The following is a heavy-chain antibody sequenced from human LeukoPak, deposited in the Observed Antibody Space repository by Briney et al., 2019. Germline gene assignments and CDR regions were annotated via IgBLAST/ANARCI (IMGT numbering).Heavy chain of an antibody. CDR3: ARHGAGYNGRLAY. CDR2: IYYSGST. Sequence: SETLSLTCTVSGGSISSSSYYWGWIRQPPGKGLEWLGYIYYSGSTNYNPSLKSRVTISVDTSKNQFSLNLSAVTAADTAVYYCARHGAGYNGRLAYWGQGTLVTVSS. J-gene: IGHJ4*02. V-gene: IGHV4-61*05. CDR1: GGSISSSSYY. D-gene: IGHD5-24*01.